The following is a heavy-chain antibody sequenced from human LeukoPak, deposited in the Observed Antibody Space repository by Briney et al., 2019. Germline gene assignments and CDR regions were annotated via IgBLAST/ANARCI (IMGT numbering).Heavy chain of an antibody. J-gene: IGHJ4*02. Sequence: ASVKVSCKASGGTFSSYAISWVRQAPGQGLEWMGRIIPILGIANYAQKFQGRVTITADKSTSTAYMELSSLRSEDTAVYYCAKDSYYGDYPTPPMGDYWGQGTLVTVSS. CDR3: AKDSYYGDYPTPPMGDY. V-gene: IGHV1-69*04. CDR1: GGTFSSYA. D-gene: IGHD4-17*01. CDR2: IIPILGIA.